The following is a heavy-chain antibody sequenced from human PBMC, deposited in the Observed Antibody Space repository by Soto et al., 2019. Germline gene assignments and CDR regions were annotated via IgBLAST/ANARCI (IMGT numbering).Heavy chain of an antibody. CDR2: ISGGGDTT. V-gene: IGHV3-23*01. Sequence: EVQLLESGGGLVQPGGSLRLSCAASGFTFNNYAMTWVRQAPGKGLEWVSAISGGGDTTSYADSVKGRFTVSRDGSKNTLYLQMSSLRPEDTALYYCAKGRGGLGSLTPRVDFWGQGTLVTVSS. J-gene: IGHJ4*02. D-gene: IGHD3-10*01. CDR3: AKGRGGLGSLTPRVDF. CDR1: GFTFNNYA.